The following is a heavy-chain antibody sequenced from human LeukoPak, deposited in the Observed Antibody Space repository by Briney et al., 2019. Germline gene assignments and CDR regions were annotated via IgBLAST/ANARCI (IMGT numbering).Heavy chain of an antibody. CDR2: VYTSGKT. CDR1: GGSLDSYY. CDR3: ARGYGGNAPNAFDI. D-gene: IGHD4-23*01. J-gene: IGHJ3*02. Sequence: PSETLSLTCSVSGGSLDSYYWTWIRQPAGEGLEWIGRVYTSGKTSYNPSLKSRVTMSLDTSKNQISLRLGSVTAADTAVYYCARGYGGNAPNAFDIWGQGTMVTVSS. V-gene: IGHV4-4*07.